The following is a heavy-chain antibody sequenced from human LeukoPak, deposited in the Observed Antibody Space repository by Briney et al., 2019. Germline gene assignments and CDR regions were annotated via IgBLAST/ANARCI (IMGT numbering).Heavy chain of an antibody. J-gene: IGHJ4*02. CDR3: ARRNKFSSGWFVIDY. Sequence: PSETLSLTCTVAGGSISSYYWSWIRQPPGKGLEWIGYIYYSGSNNYNPSLKSRVTISVDTSKNQFSLKLSSVTAADTAVYYCARRNKFSSGWFVIDYWGQGTLVTVSS. D-gene: IGHD6-19*01. CDR1: GGSISSYY. CDR2: IYYSGSN. V-gene: IGHV4-59*01.